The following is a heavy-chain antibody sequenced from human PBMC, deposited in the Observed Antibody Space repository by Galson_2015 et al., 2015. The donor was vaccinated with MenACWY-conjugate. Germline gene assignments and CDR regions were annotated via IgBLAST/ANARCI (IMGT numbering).Heavy chain of an antibody. Sequence: QSGAEVKEPGESLKISCMGPGYSFTTYWIAWVRQMPGKGLEWMGLISPGDSHTRYNPAFQGQVTISADKSISTAYLQWNSLQASDTAMYYCARHPPGGRGMDVWGQGTTVTVSS. CDR3: ARHPPGGRGMDV. J-gene: IGHJ6*02. CDR1: GYSFTTYW. V-gene: IGHV5-51*01. D-gene: IGHD1-26*01. CDR2: ISPGDSHT.